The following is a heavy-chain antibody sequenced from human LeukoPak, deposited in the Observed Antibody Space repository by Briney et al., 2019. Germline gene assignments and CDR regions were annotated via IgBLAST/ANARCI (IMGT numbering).Heavy chain of an antibody. Sequence: GRSLRLSCAASGFTFSSYAMHWVRQAPGKGLEWVAVISYDGSNKYYADSVKGRFTISRDNSKNTLYLQMNSLRAEDTAVYYCARDRGIIVVVVAAPYYGMDVWGQGTTVTVSS. CDR1: GFTFSSYA. D-gene: IGHD2-15*01. V-gene: IGHV3-30-3*01. J-gene: IGHJ6*02. CDR3: ARDRGIIVVVVAAPYYGMDV. CDR2: ISYDGSNK.